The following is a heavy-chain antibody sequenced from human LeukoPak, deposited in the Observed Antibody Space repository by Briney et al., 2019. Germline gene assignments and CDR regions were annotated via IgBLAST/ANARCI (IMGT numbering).Heavy chain of an antibody. CDR2: ISAYNGNT. V-gene: IGHV1-18*01. Sequence: GASVKVSCKASGYTFTSYGISWVRQAPGQGLEWMGWISAYNGNTNYAQKLQGRVTMTTDTSTSTAYMELRSLRSDDTAVYYCAKWGCSGGTCYPFDYWGQGTLVTVSS. CDR1: GYTFTSYG. D-gene: IGHD2-15*01. J-gene: IGHJ4*02. CDR3: AKWGCSGGTCYPFDY.